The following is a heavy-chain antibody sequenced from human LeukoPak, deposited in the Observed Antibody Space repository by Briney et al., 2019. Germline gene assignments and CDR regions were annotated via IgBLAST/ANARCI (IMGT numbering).Heavy chain of an antibody. CDR2: FNPSGGST. CDR3: ARENTDGYYFYGMDV. Sequence: GASVKVSCKASGYTFTSYYKHWVRQAPGQVLEWMGIFNPSGGSTSYAQKFQCRVTMTRYTSTSTVYMELSSLRSEDTAVYYCARENTDGYYFYGMDVWGQGTTVTVTS. CDR1: GYTFTSYY. V-gene: IGHV1-46*01. J-gene: IGHJ6*02. D-gene: IGHD5-18*01.